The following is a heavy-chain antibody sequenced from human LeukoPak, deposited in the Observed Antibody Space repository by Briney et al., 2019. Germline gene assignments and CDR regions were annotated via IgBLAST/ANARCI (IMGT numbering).Heavy chain of an antibody. CDR2: ISYDGSNK. D-gene: IGHD3-9*01. J-gene: IGHJ4*02. V-gene: IGHV3-30*04. CDR3: AREYYDILTGIPLPLDY. CDR1: GFTFSSYA. Sequence: GGSLRLSCAASGFTFSSYAMHWVRQAPGKGLEWVAVISYDGSNKYYADSVKGRFTISRDNSKNTLYLQMNSLRAEDTAVYYCAREYYDILTGIPLPLDYWGQGTLVTVTS.